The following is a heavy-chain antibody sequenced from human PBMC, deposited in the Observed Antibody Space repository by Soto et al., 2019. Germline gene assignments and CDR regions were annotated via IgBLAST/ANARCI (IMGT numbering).Heavy chain of an antibody. Sequence: HPGGSLRLSCAASGFTFSSYAMGWVRQAPGKGLEWVSAISGSGGSTFYADSVKGRFTVSRDNSKNTVYLQMNSLRAEDTAVYYCAKSSGDYYYYYGMDVWGQGTTVTVSS. CDR2: ISGSGGST. V-gene: IGHV3-23*01. J-gene: IGHJ6*02. D-gene: IGHD4-17*01. CDR3: AKSSGDYYYYYGMDV. CDR1: GFTFSSYA.